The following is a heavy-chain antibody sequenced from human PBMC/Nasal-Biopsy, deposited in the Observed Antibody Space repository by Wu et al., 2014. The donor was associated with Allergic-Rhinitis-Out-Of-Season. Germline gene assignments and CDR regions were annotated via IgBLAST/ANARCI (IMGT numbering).Heavy chain of an antibody. CDR2: IYTSGST. Sequence: TLSLTCTVSGGSISSYYWSWIRQPAGKGLEWIGRIYTSGSTNYNPSLKSRVTMSVDTSKNQFSLKLSSVTAADTAVYYCARDKWGGSGSYLDYWGQGTLVTVSS. V-gene: IGHV4-4*07. J-gene: IGHJ4*02. D-gene: IGHD1-26*01. CDR1: GGSISSYY. CDR3: ARDKWGGSGSYLDY.